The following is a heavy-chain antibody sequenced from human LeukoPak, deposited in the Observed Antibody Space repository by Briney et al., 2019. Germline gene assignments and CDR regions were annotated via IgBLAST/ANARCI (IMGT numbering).Heavy chain of an antibody. CDR1: GFSFDDYT. J-gene: IGHJ1*01. CDR3: TKDTRGGVARASHFQD. CDR2: ISWTSGRI. D-gene: IGHD2-8*02. Sequence: PGGSLRLSCVASGFSFDDYTMHWVRQAPGKGLEWISGISWTSGRIDYADSVKGRFTISRDNAKNSLYLQMDSLRPGDTALYYCTKDTRGGVARASHFQDWGQGTLVIVSS. V-gene: IGHV3-9*01.